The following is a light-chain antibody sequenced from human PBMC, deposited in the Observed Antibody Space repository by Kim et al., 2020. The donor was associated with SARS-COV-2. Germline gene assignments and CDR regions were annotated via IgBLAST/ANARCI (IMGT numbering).Light chain of an antibody. J-gene: IGKJ5*01. CDR1: QNVGTY. CDR3: QQRTNWPIT. V-gene: IGKV3-11*01. Sequence: EIVLTQSPATLSLSPGERATLSCRASQNVGTYLAWYQQKPGQVPRLFIYDASNKASGIPARFSGSGSGTDFILTISSLEPEDFAIYYCQQRTNWPITFGQGTRLEIK. CDR2: DAS.